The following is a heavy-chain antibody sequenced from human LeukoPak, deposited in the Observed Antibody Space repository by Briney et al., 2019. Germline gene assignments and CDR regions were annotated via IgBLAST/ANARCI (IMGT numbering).Heavy chain of an antibody. D-gene: IGHD3-3*01. V-gene: IGHV3-7*01. CDR2: IKQDGSEK. CDR1: GFTFSSYW. Sequence: GGSLRLSCAASGFTFSSYWMSWVRQAPGKGLEWVANIKQDGSEKYYVDSVKGRFTISRDSAKNSLYLQMNSLRAEDTAVYYCARKAITIFGVVRYYFDYWGQGTLVTVSS. J-gene: IGHJ4*02. CDR3: ARKAITIFGVVRYYFDY.